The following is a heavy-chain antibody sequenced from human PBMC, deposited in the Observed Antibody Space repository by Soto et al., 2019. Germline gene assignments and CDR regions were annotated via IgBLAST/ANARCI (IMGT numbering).Heavy chain of an antibody. J-gene: IGHJ5*02. D-gene: IGHD3-3*01. CDR3: AKVTLYDFCSLLGWFDT. Sequence: GGSLRLSCAASGFTFSNYAMSWVRQAPGKGLEWVSAIGPSGGSTYHADSVKGRFSISRDNSKNTLYLQMNSLRAEDTAAYYCAKVTLYDFCSLLGWFDTWGQGTMVTLSS. V-gene: IGHV3-23*01. CDR2: IGPSGGST. CDR1: GFTFSNYA.